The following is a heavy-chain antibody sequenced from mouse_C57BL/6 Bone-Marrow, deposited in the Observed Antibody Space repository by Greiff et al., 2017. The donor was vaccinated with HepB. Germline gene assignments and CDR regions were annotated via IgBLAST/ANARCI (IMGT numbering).Heavy chain of an antibody. J-gene: IGHJ2*01. CDR3: ARRHYGSLDY. CDR2: ISNGGGST. D-gene: IGHD1-1*01. CDR1: GFTFSDYY. Sequence: DVKLVESGGGLVQPGGSLKLSCAASGFTFSDYYMYWVRQTPEKRLEWVAYISNGGGSTYYPDTVKGRFTISRDNAKNTLYLQMSRLKSEDTAMYYCARRHYGSLDYWGQGTTLTVSS. V-gene: IGHV5-12*01.